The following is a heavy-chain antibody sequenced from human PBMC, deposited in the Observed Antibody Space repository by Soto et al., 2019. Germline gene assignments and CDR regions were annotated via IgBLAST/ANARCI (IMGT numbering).Heavy chain of an antibody. V-gene: IGHV4-34*01. J-gene: IGHJ4*02. CDR1: GGSFSGYY. CDR3: ASVRSIAAAGDY. Sequence: PSETLSLTCAVYGGSFSGYYWSWIRQPPGKGLEWIGEINHSGSTNYNPSLKSRVTISVDTSKNQFSLKLSSVTAADTAVYYCASVRSIAAAGDYWGQGTLVPSPQ. CDR2: INHSGST. D-gene: IGHD6-13*01.